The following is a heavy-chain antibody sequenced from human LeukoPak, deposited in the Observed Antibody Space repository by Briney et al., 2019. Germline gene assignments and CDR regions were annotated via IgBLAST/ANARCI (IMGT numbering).Heavy chain of an antibody. V-gene: IGHV4-4*02. CDR1: GGSISSSNW. Sequence: PSETLSLTCAVSGGSISSSNWWSWVRQPPGKGLEWIGEIYHSGSTNYNPSLKSRVTISVDRSKNQFSLKLSSVTAADTAVYYCARRMVAATTSDLDYWGQGTLVTVSS. CDR2: IYHSGST. D-gene: IGHD2-15*01. CDR3: ARRMVAATTSDLDY. J-gene: IGHJ4*02.